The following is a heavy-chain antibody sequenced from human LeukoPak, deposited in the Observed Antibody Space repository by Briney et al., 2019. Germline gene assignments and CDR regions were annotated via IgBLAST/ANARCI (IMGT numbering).Heavy chain of an antibody. CDR3: ARTPRWYSSGWYLDY. CDR2: INHSGST. CDR1: GGSISNYY. V-gene: IGHV4-34*01. Sequence: SETLSLTCTVPGGSISNYYWDWIRQPPGKGLEWIGEINHSGSTNYNPSLKSRVTISVDTSKNQFSLKLSSVTAADTAVYYCARTPRWYSSGWYLDYWGQGTLVTVSS. D-gene: IGHD6-19*01. J-gene: IGHJ4*02.